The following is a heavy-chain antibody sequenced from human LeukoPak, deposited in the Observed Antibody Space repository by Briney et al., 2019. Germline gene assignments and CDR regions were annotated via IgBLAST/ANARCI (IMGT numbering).Heavy chain of an antibody. J-gene: IGHJ4*02. CDR2: IIPIFGTA. CDR3: ARSPASITIFGVVITHFDY. V-gene: IGHV1-69*01. Sequence: SVKVSCKASGGTFSSYAISWVRQAPGQGLEWMGGIIPIFGTANYAQKFQGRVTITADGSTSTAYMELSSLRSEDTAVYYCARSPASITIFGVVITHFDYWGQGTLVTVSS. D-gene: IGHD3-3*01. CDR1: GGTFSSYA.